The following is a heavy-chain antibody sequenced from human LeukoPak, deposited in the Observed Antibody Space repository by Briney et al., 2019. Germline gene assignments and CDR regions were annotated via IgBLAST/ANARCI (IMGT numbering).Heavy chain of an antibody. D-gene: IGHD3-9*01. V-gene: IGHV3-23*01. CDR2: ISVSGNT. Sequence: GGSLRLSCAASGFTLSSYAMSWVRQGPGKGLEWVSAISVSGNTYHADSVKGRFTISRDSSKNTLYLQMNSLRAGDAAVYYCAKNGYFDWLLYPWGQGTLVTVSS. CDR1: GFTLSSYA. CDR3: AKNGYFDWLLYP. J-gene: IGHJ5*02.